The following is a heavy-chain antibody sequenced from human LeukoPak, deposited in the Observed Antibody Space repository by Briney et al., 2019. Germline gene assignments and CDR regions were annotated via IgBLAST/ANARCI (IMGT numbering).Heavy chain of an antibody. Sequence: SETLSLTCTVSGGSISSYYWSWTRQPPGKGLEWIGYVYTSGSTSYNPSLKSRVTISADTSKNQFSLKLSSVTAADTAVYYCARDGRTWVVWGKGTTVTVSS. V-gene: IGHV4-59*01. CDR3: ARDGRTWVV. CDR1: GGSISSYY. J-gene: IGHJ6*04. CDR2: VYTSGST. D-gene: IGHD2-15*01.